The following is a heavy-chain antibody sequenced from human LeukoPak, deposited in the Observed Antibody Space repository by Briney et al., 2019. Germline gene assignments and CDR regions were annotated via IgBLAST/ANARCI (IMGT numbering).Heavy chain of an antibody. CDR3: ARSPTKRVPEDY. V-gene: IGHV4-4*02. CDR2: IFHSGST. CDR1: SGSIFSSNW. Sequence: PSETLSLTCAVSSGSIFSSNWWSWVRQPPGKGLEWIGQIFHSGSTSYSPSLKSRVTISVDKSKNQFSLGLTSVTAADTAVYYCARSPTKRVPEDYWGQGTLVTVSS. J-gene: IGHJ4*02. D-gene: IGHD2-2*01.